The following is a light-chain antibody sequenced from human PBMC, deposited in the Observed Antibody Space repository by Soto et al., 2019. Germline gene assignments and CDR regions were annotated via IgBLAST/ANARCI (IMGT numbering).Light chain of an antibody. CDR2: SAS. CDR3: QQVRA. Sequence: EIVLTQSPGTLSLSPGERATLSCRASQSVSSGYLAWYQQKPGQAPRLLIYSASSRATGIPDRFSGSASGTDFTLTISRLEPEDFAVYYCQQVRAFGQGTRLEIK. CDR1: QSVSSGY. J-gene: IGKJ5*01. V-gene: IGKV3-20*01.